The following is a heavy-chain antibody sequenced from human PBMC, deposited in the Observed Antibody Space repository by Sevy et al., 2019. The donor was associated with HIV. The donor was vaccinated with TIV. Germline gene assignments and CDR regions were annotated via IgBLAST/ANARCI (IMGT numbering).Heavy chain of an antibody. D-gene: IGHD2-15*01. CDR2: INPNSGGT. CDR1: GYTFTGYY. Sequence: ASVKVSCKASGYTFTGYYMYWVRQAPGQGLEWMGRINPNSGGTNYAQRFQGRVTMTRDTSISTAYMELSRLRSDDTAMYYCARKEVVVVVVASFYGMDVWGQGTTVTVSS. J-gene: IGHJ6*02. V-gene: IGHV1-2*06. CDR3: ARKEVVVVVVASFYGMDV.